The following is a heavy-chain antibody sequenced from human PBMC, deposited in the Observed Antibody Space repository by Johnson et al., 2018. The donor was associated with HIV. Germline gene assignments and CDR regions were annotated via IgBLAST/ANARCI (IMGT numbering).Heavy chain of an antibody. V-gene: IGHV3-66*01. Sequence: VQLVESGGGVGRPGGSLRLSCAASGFTVSSNYMNWVRQAPGKGLECVSVIYSGGSTYYADSVKGRFTISRDNSKNTLYLQMNSLRAEDTAVYYCARACRDGYTCDAFDILGQGTMVTVSS. CDR1: GFTVSSNY. CDR3: ARACRDGYTCDAFDI. J-gene: IGHJ3*02. D-gene: IGHD5-24*01. CDR2: IYSGGST.